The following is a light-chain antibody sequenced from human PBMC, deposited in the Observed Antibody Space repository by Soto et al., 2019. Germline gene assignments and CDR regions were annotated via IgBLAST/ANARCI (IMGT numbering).Light chain of an antibody. J-gene: IGKJ2*01. CDR1: QSINTY. V-gene: IGKV1-39*01. CDR3: QQTYSVPHT. Sequence: DIPMTQSPSSLPASVGDRVTITCRASQSINTYLHWYQQKPGKAPKVLIFEASSLQSGVPSRFSGSGSGTDFALTVSSLQPEDFATYYCQQTYSVPHTFGQGTKLEI. CDR2: EAS.